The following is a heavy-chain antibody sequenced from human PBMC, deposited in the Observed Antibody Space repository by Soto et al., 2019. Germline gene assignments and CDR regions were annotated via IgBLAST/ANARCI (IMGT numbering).Heavy chain of an antibody. Sequence: SETLSLTCTVSGASVSSGDYYWICIRQPPGKGLEWIGYIYNSGGSYYNPSLKGRLTISIDTSKNQFSLKLNSVTAADTAIYYCVGTGTTDDYWGRGTLVTVSS. J-gene: IGHJ4*02. CDR2: IYNSGGS. CDR1: GASVSSGDYY. D-gene: IGHD4-17*01. CDR3: VGTGTTDDY. V-gene: IGHV4-30-4*01.